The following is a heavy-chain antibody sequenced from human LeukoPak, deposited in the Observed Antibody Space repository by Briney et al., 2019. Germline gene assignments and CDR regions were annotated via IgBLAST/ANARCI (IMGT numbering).Heavy chain of an antibody. J-gene: IGHJ4*02. V-gene: IGHV3-11*04. CDR2: ISPNGDNI. CDR1: GFPFSDRY. CDR3: VTESGWLFDF. D-gene: IGHD6-19*01. Sequence: PGGSLRLSCAAAGFPFSDRYMSWIRQAPGKGMEWVAYISPNGDNIHHADSVKGRFTISRDNAKNSLFLQVNSLRAEDTAVYYCVTESGWLFDFWGQGTLVTVSS.